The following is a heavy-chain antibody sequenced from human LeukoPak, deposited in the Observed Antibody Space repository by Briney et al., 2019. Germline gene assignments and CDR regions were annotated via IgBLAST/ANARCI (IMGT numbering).Heavy chain of an antibody. CDR3: ARTPPYDSSGYYSSGYFDY. CDR2: IYSGGST. Sequence: GGSLRLSCAASGLSVNSNYMSWVRRAPGKGLEWVSVIYSGGSTYYADSVKGRFTISRDNSKNTLYLQMNSLRAEDTAVYYCARTPPYDSSGYYSSGYFDYWGQGTLVTVSS. CDR1: GLSVNSNY. J-gene: IGHJ4*02. D-gene: IGHD3-22*01. V-gene: IGHV3-53*01.